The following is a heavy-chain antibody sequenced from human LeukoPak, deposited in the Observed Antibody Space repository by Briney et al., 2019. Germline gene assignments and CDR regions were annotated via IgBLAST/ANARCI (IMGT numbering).Heavy chain of an antibody. J-gene: IGHJ4*02. D-gene: IGHD3-3*01. Sequence: SETLSLTCAVYGGSFSGYYWSWIRQPPGKGLEWIGEINHSGSTNYNPSLKSRVTISVDTSKNRFSLKLSSVTAADTAVYYCARGMGFWSGYVVYWGQGTLASVSS. CDR3: ARGMGFWSGYVVY. CDR2: INHSGST. V-gene: IGHV4-34*01. CDR1: GGSFSGYY.